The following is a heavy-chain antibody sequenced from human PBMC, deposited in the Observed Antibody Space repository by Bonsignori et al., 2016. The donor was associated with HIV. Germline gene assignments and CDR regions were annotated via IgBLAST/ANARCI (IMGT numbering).Heavy chain of an antibody. CDR3: AKRPSGSGNYYFDL. V-gene: IGHV3-23*01. J-gene: IGHJ2*01. D-gene: IGHD1-7*01. Sequence: WIRQPPGKGLEWVSAISGGGDIIKYADSVKGRFTISRDNSKNTLYLQMNSLRAEDTAVYYCAKRPSGSGNYYFDLWGRGTLVTVSS. CDR2: ISGGGDII.